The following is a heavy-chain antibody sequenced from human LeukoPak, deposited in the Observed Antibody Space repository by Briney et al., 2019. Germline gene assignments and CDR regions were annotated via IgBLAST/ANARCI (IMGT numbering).Heavy chain of an antibody. CDR3: DSGGNADYGDY. D-gene: IGHD4-23*01. Sequence: GSSETVSRLLSGYSLTELSMHWVRQAPGKGLEWMGGFDLEDGEPSYAQQFQGSVTTTENTSTVTLYMEPGRVRAEDTSVYYCDSGGNADYGDYWGQGTLVTVSS. V-gene: IGHV1-24*01. J-gene: IGHJ4*02. CDR1: GYSLTELS. CDR2: FDLEDGEP.